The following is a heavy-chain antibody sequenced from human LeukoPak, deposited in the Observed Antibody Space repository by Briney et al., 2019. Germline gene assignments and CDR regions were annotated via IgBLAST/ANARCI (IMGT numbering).Heavy chain of an antibody. V-gene: IGHV1-2*02. J-gene: IGHJ4*02. CDR3: AKSGDSSGYFALFY. CDR1: GYTFTGNY. Sequence: ASVKVSCKASGYTFTGNYMHWVRQAPGQGLEWMGWVNPKSGSTNYAQKFQGRVTMTRDTSISTAYMELSRLRSDDTAVYYCAKSGDSSGYFALFYWGQGTLVTVSS. D-gene: IGHD3-22*01. CDR2: VNPKSGST.